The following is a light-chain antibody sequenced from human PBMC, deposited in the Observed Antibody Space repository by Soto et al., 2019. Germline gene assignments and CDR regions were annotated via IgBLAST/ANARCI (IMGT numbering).Light chain of an antibody. CDR3: QRYGGSPPFT. Sequence: EIVLTQSPGTLSLSPGERATLSCRASQSVSSIYLAWYQQKPGQAPRLLIYRASSRATGIPDRFSGSGSGTDVTLTISRLEPEDFAVYYCQRYGGSPPFTFGQGTKLEIK. CDR1: QSVSSIY. V-gene: IGKV3-20*01. J-gene: IGKJ2*01. CDR2: RAS.